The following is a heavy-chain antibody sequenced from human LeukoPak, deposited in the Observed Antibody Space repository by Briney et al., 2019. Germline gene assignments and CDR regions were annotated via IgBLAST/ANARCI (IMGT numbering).Heavy chain of an antibody. CDR2: IIAIVGTA. J-gene: IGHJ4*02. V-gene: IGHV1-69*13. CDR3: AKDGDCSGGSCYDY. Sequence: SVKVSCKASGGTFSSYAISWVRQAPGQGLEWMGGIIAIVGTANYAQKFQGRDKNTADESTSTAYMELSSLRSEDTAVYYCAKDGDCSGGSCYDYWGQGTLVTVSS. D-gene: IGHD2-15*01. CDR1: GGTFSSYA.